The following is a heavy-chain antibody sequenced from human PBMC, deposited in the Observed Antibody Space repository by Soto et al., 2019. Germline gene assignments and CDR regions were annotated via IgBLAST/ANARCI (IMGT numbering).Heavy chain of an antibody. CDR3: ASAGANWGLFSY. J-gene: IGHJ4*02. Sequence: ASVKVSCKASGYTFTSYGISWVRQAPGQGLEWMGWISAYNGNTNYAQKLQGRVTMTTDTSTSTAYMELRSLRSDETAVYYCASAGANWGLFSYWGQGTLVTVSS. CDR1: GYTFTSYG. V-gene: IGHV1-18*04. D-gene: IGHD7-27*01. CDR2: ISAYNGNT.